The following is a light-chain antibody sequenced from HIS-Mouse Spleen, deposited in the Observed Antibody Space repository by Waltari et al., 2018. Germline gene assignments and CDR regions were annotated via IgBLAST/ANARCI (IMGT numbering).Light chain of an antibody. J-gene: IGKJ4*01. CDR3: QQYYSYPPVT. CDR2: AAS. V-gene: IGKV1-8*01. CDR1: QGISSY. Sequence: AIRMTQSPSPFSASTGDRVTITCRASQGISSYLAWYQQKPGKAPKLLIYAASTLQSGVPSRFSGSGSGTDFTLTISCLQSEDFATYYCQQYYSYPPVTFGGGTKVEIK.